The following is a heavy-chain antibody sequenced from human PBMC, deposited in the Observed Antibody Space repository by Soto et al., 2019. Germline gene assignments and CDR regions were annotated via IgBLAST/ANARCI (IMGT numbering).Heavy chain of an antibody. CDR1: GFTFSSYN. J-gene: IGHJ3*02. D-gene: IGHD5-12*01. CDR2: ISSDSSYI. CDR3: ARVYSAYDLDASDI. Sequence: EVQLVESGGDLVQPGGSLRLSCAASGFTFSSYNMNWVRQAPGKGLEWVSYISSDSSYIYYTDSVKGRFTISRDNAKNSLYLPMNSLRAEDTAVYYCARVYSAYDLDASDIWGQGTMVTVSS. V-gene: IGHV3-48*01.